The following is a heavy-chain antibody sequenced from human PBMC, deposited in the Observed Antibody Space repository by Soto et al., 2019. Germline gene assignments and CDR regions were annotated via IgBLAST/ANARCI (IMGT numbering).Heavy chain of an antibody. V-gene: IGHV4-59*12. D-gene: IGHD3-10*01. CDR3: ARGHRGSGSYRYFDY. Sequence: SVTLSLTCTVSGCSISSYYWSWIRQPPGKGLEWIGYIYYSGSTNYNPSLKSRVTISVDTSKNQFSLKLSSVTAADTAVYYCARGHRGSGSYRYFDYWGQGTLVTVSS. CDR1: GCSISSYY. CDR2: IYYSGST. J-gene: IGHJ4*02.